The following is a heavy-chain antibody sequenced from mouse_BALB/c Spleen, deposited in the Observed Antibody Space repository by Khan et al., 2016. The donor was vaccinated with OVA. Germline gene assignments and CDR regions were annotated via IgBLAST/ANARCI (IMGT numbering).Heavy chain of an antibody. CDR3: AREWGAWFPY. CDR1: GYTFTDYN. Sequence: QVQLQQSGAELARPGASVKLSCKASGYTFTDYNINWVKQRTGQGLEWIGEIYPGSNNTYYNEKLKGKANLTADKSSSTAYRQLSSLTSEDSAVYICAREWGAWFPYWGQGTLVTVSA. V-gene: IGHV1-77*01. CDR2: IYPGSNNT. J-gene: IGHJ3*01.